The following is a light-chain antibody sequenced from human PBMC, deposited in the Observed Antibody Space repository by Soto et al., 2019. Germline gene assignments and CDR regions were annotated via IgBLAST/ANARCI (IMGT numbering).Light chain of an antibody. J-gene: IGLJ2*01. V-gene: IGLV2-14*01. CDR3: SSYTSSSTVV. CDR1: SSDVGAYNY. CDR2: DVS. Sequence: QSVLTQPASVSGSPGQSITISCTGTSSDVGAYNYVSWYQQHPGKAPKFMIYDVSDRPSGVSNRFSGSKSGNTASLTISGLQAEDEADYYCSSYTSSSTVVFGGGTKLTVL.